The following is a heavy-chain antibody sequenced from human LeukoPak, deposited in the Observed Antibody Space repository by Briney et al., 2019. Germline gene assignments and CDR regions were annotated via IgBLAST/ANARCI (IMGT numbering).Heavy chain of an antibody. CDR2: MNPNSGNT. CDR3: ARGRRAEAGRRFDY. Sequence: GASVKVSCKASGYTFTSYDINWVRQATGQGLEWMGWMNPNSGNTGYAQKFQGRVTMTRNTSISTAYMELSSLRSEDTAVYYCARGRRAEAGRRFDYWGQGTRVTVSS. J-gene: IGHJ4*02. V-gene: IGHV1-8*01. D-gene: IGHD6-19*01. CDR1: GYTFTSYD.